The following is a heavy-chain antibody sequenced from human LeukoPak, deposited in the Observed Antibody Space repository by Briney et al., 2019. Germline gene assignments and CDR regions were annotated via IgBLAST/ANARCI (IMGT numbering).Heavy chain of an antibody. J-gene: IGHJ4*02. CDR3: ARDSVTMIVGGLDY. V-gene: IGHV3-30*04. CDR2: ISYDGSNK. CDR1: GFAFSSYA. Sequence: PGESLRLSCAASGFAFSSYAMNWVRQAPGKGLEWVAVISYDGSNKYYADSVKGRFTISRDNAKNSLYLQMNSLRAEDTAVYYCARDSVTMIVGGLDYWGQGTLVTVSS. D-gene: IGHD3-22*01.